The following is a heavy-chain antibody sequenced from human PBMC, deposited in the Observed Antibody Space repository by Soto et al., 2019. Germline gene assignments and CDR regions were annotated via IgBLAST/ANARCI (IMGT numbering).Heavy chain of an antibody. D-gene: IGHD3-10*01. CDR1: GFTFSNYG. Sequence: QVQLVESRGGVVQPGGSLRLSCAASGFTFSNYGVHWVRQAPGSGLEWVALISYDGNYQYYADAVKGRFAISRDNSKDTLYLEMTSLRSEDTAIYYCAKDRRVRDGLDVWGQGTTVTVSS. J-gene: IGHJ6*02. CDR2: ISYDGNYQ. V-gene: IGHV3-30*18. CDR3: AKDRRVRDGLDV.